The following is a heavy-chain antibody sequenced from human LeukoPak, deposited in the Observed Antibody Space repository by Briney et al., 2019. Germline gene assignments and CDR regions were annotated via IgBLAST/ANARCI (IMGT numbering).Heavy chain of an antibody. CDR2: ISAYNGNT. J-gene: IGHJ4*02. CDR3: ARVPYYYDSSGYYDD. CDR1: GYTFTSYG. D-gene: IGHD3-22*01. V-gene: IGHV1-18*01. Sequence: ASVKVSCKASGYTFTSYGISWVRQAPGQGLEWMGWISAYNGNTNYAQKLQGRVTMTTDTSTSTAYMELRSLRSDDTAVYYCARVPYYYDSSGYYDDGGQGTLVTVSS.